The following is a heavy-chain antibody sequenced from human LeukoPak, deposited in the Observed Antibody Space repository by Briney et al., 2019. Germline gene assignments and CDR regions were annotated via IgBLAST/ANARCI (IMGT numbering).Heavy chain of an antibody. Sequence: PGGSLRLSCAASAFTFSSYAMSWVRQAPGKGLEWVSAISGSGGSTYYADSVKGRFTISRDNSKNTLYLQMNSLRAEDTAVYYCAKPVGYCGGDCYAFDYWGQGTLVTVSS. CDR2: ISGSGGST. V-gene: IGHV3-23*01. CDR1: AFTFSSYA. D-gene: IGHD2-21*02. CDR3: AKPVGYCGGDCYAFDY. J-gene: IGHJ4*02.